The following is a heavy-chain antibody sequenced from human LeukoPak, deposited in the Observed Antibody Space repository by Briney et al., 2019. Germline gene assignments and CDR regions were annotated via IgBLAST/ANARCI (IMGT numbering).Heavy chain of an antibody. CDR3: ARDLGYYDSSGYYYSYFQH. J-gene: IGHJ1*01. CDR2: IYSGGST. Sequence: PGGSLRLSCAASGFTVSSNYMSWVRQAPGKGLEWVSVIYSGGSTYYADSVKGRFTISRDNSKNTLYLQMNSLRAEDTAGYYCARDLGYYDSSGYYYSYFQHWGQGTLVTVSS. CDR1: GFTVSSNY. D-gene: IGHD3-22*01. V-gene: IGHV3-53*01.